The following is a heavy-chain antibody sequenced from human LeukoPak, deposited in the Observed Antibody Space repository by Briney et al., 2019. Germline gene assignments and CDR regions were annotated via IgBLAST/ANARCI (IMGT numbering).Heavy chain of an antibody. CDR2: INRSGST. J-gene: IGHJ4*02. CDR1: GGSFSGYY. D-gene: IGHD3-10*01. V-gene: IGHV4-34*01. CDR3: ARVSWWFGELL. Sequence: SETLSLTCAVYGGSFSGYYWSWIRQPPGKGLEWIGEINRSGSTNYNPSLRSRVTISVDAPKNQFSLKLSSVTAADTAVYYCARVSWWFGELLWGQGTLVTVSS.